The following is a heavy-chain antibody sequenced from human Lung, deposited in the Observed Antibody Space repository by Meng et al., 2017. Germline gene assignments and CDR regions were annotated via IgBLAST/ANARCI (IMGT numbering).Heavy chain of an antibody. D-gene: IGHD5-24*01. CDR1: GFRFSNYW. Sequence: GESLKISCAASGFRFSNYWMSWVRQAPGKGLEWVANIKQDGSEKYYVDSVKGRFTISRDNAKNPQYLQMNSLRAEDTAVYYCATSKMAAFDYWGQGTLVTVSS. CDR3: ATSKMAAFDY. CDR2: IKQDGSEK. J-gene: IGHJ4*02. V-gene: IGHV3-7*01.